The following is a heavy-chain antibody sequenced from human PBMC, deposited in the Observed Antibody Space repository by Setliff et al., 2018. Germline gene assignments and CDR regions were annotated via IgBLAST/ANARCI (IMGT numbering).Heavy chain of an antibody. CDR1: GFTFSTYW. V-gene: IGHV3-7*01. Sequence: PGGSLRLSCAASGFTFSTYWMSWVRQAPGKGLEWVANIKEDGSEKYYVDSVKGRFTISRDNAKNSLDLQMNSLRAEDTAVYYCASSTAMGYFDLWGRGTLVTVSS. D-gene: IGHD5-18*01. J-gene: IGHJ2*01. CDR2: IKEDGSEK. CDR3: ASSTAMGYFDL.